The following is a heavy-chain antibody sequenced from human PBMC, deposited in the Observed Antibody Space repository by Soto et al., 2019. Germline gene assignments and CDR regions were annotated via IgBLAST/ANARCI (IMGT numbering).Heavy chain of an antibody. CDR2: IYYSGST. CDR3: ARQRAVAGTLTNWFDP. Sequence: QLQLQESGPGLVKPSETLSLTCTVSGGSISSSSYYWGWIRQPPGKGLEWIGSIYYSGSTYYNPSLKSRVTISVDTSKNQFSLKLSSVTAADTAVYYCARQRAVAGTLTNWFDPWGQGTLVTVSS. D-gene: IGHD6-19*01. V-gene: IGHV4-39*01. CDR1: GGSISSSSYY. J-gene: IGHJ5*02.